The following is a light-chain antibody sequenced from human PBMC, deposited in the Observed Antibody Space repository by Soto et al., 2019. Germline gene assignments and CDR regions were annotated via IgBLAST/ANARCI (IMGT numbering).Light chain of an antibody. V-gene: IGLV2-23*01. Sequence: QSALTQPASVSGSLGQSITISCTGATSDFGNYDLVSWYQQHPGKAPKLMIFEDSRRPSGVSIRFFGSKSGNTASLTISGLQAEDEGDYFCCSDERNRVVFGGGTKVTVL. CDR1: TSDFGNYDL. CDR3: CSDERNRVV. CDR2: EDS. J-gene: IGLJ2*01.